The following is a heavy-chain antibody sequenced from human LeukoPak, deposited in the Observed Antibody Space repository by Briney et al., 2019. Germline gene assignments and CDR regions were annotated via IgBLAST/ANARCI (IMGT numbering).Heavy chain of an antibody. CDR2: IIPGGHTT. V-gene: IGHV3-23*01. J-gene: IGHJ4*02. CDR1: GFTFSSHG. D-gene: IGHD5-24*01. CDR3: AKDDRWLQFCC. Sequence: PGGSLRLSCAASGFTFSSHGMNWVRQAPGKGLEWVSGIIPGGHTTYYADSVRGRFTISRDNSRNTLYLQMNSLRAEDTAVYYCAKDDRWLQFCCWGQGTLVTVSA.